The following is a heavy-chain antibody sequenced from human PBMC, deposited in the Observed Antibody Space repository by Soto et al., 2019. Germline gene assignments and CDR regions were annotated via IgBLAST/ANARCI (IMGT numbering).Heavy chain of an antibody. Sequence: EVQLLESGGGLVQPGGSLRLSCAASGFTFSSYAMSWVRQAPGKGLEWVSAISGSGGSTYYADSVKGRFTISRDNSKNTLYLQMNSLRAEDTAVYYCAKGVVGNYDFCSGYPDDYWGQGTLVTVSS. V-gene: IGHV3-23*01. J-gene: IGHJ4*02. CDR1: GFTFSSYA. CDR2: ISGSGGST. CDR3: AKGVVGNYDFCSGYPDDY. D-gene: IGHD3-3*01.